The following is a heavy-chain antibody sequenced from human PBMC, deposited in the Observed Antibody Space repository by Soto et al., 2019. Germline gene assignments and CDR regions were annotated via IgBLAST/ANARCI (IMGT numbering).Heavy chain of an antibody. CDR3: ANSPRSLGYCSGGSCYY. V-gene: IGHV3-23*01. J-gene: IGHJ4*02. Sequence: GGSLRLSCAASGFTFSSYSMSWVRQAPGKGLEWVSAISGSGGSTYYADSVKGRFTISRDNSKNTLYLQMNSLRAEDTAVYYCANSPRSLGYCSGGSCYYWGQGTLVTVS. CDR2: ISGSGGST. CDR1: GFTFSSYS. D-gene: IGHD2-15*01.